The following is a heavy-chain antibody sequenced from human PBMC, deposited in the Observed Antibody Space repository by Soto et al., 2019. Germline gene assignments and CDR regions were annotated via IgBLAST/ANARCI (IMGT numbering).Heavy chain of an antibody. J-gene: IGHJ6*02. CDR3: ATPIAVAGTVVDYYYGMDV. CDR1: GGSISSSSYY. CDR2: IYYSGST. V-gene: IGHV4-39*01. Sequence: QLQLQESGPGLVKPSETLSLTCTVSGGSISSSSYYWGWIRQPPGKGLEWIGSIYYSGSTYYNPSLKIRVTISVDTSKNQFALKLSSVTAADTAVYYCATPIAVAGTVVDYYYGMDVWGQGTTVTVSS. D-gene: IGHD6-19*01.